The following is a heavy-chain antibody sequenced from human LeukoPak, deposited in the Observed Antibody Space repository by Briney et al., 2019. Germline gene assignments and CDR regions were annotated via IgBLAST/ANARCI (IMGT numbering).Heavy chain of an antibody. CDR1: GGSISSGSYY. V-gene: IGHV4-61*02. J-gene: IGHJ4*02. Sequence: PSQTLSLTCTVSGGSISSGSYYWTWIRQPAGKGLEWIGRIYTSGSTNHNPSLKSRVTISLDTSKNPFSLKLISVTAADTAVYFCARERTDTSMDYWGQGTLVTVSS. CDR3: ARERTDTSMDY. CDR2: IYTSGST. D-gene: IGHD5-18*01.